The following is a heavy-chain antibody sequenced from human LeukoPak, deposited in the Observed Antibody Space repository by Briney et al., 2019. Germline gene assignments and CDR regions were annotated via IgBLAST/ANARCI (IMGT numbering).Heavy chain of an antibody. J-gene: IGHJ5*02. D-gene: IGHD6-19*01. CDR3: AKDPLYSSAPNWFDP. CDR1: GFTFSSYA. Sequence: GGSLRLSCVTSGFTFSSYAMSWVRQAPGKGLEWVSAISGSGGSTYYADSVKGRFTISRDNSKNTLYPQMNSLRAEDTAVYYCAKDPLYSSAPNWFDPWGQGTLVTVSS. CDR2: ISGSGGST. V-gene: IGHV3-23*01.